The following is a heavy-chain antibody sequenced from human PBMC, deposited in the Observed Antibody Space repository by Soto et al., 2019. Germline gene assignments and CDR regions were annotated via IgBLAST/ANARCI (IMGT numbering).Heavy chain of an antibody. CDR2: ISGSGGST. V-gene: IGHV3-23*01. J-gene: IGHJ6*02. Sequence: GSLRLSCAASGFPFSSYAMSWVRPASGKGLEWVSTISGSGGSTFYADSVKGRFTISRDNSKNTLYLQMNSLRAEDTALYYCAKGRSYYYYYGVDVWGQGTTVTVSS. CDR1: GFPFSSYA. CDR3: AKGRSYYYYYGVDV.